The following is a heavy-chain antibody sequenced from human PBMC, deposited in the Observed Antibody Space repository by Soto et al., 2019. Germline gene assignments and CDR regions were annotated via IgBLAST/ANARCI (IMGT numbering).Heavy chain of an antibody. Sequence: QVQLVESGGGVVQPGRSLRLSCAASGFTFRSYAMHWVRQAPGKGLEWVAVISYDEKNRYYTDSVKGRFTISRDNSKNTLYLQVNRLRAEDTAVYYYARAIDNAMASKDNWFDPWGQGTLVTVSS. D-gene: IGHD2-2*01. J-gene: IGHJ5*02. CDR3: ARAIDNAMASKDNWFDP. V-gene: IGHV3-30*04. CDR1: GFTFRSYA. CDR2: ISYDEKNR.